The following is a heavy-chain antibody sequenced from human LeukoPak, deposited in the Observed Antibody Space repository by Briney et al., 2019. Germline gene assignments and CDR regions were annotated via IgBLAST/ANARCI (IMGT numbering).Heavy chain of an antibody. V-gene: IGHV1-69*06. CDR2: VIPIFGTA. J-gene: IGHJ6*03. CDR3: ARVPLGAMVTYYYYYMDV. Sequence: GASVKVSCKASGGTFSSYAISWVRQAPGQGLEWMGGVIPIFGTANYAQKFQGRVTITADKSTSTAYMELSSLRSEDTAVYYCARVPLGAMVTYYYYYMDVWGKGTTVTVSS. CDR1: GGTFSSYA. D-gene: IGHD5-18*01.